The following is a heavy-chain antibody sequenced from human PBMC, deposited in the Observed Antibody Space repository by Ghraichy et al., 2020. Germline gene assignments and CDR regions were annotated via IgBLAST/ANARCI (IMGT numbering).Heavy chain of an antibody. CDR3: ARGGRGGYNYY. V-gene: IGHV3-53*01. J-gene: IGHJ4*01. CDR2: FYPGGST. D-gene: IGHD5-24*01. CDR1: GFSVSNNY. Sequence: GESLRLSCAASGFSVSNNYMSWVRQTPGKGLEWVSVFYPGGSTYYTDSVKGRFTISTDSSKNTLYLQMTSLRAEDTAVYHCARGGRGGYNYYWGQGTLVTVSS.